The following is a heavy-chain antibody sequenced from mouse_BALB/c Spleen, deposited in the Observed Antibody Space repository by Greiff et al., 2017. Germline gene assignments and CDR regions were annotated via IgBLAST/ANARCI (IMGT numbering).Heavy chain of an antibody. J-gene: IGHJ3*01. V-gene: IGHV14-3*02. D-gene: IGHD2-3*01. CDR2: IDPANGNT. Sequence: EVKLMESGAELVKPGASVKLSCTASGFNIKDTYMHWVKQRPEQGLEWIGRIDPANGNTKYDPKFQGKATITADTSSNTAYLQLSSLTSEDTAVYYCAPDGYRTWFAYWGQGTLVTVSA. CDR3: APDGYRTWFAY. CDR1: GFNIKDTY.